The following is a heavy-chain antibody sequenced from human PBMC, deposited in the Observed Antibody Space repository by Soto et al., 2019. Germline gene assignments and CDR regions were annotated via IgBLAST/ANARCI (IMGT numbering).Heavy chain of an antibody. CDR3: VKDDRILGRRYFDL. J-gene: IGHJ2*01. Sequence: GGSLRLSCAASGFTFSNYALNWIRQAPGKGLEWVSTTTYDGDYTHYAESVKGRFTVSRDNSKDMLYLQMNSLRVEDTAVYYCVKDDRILGRRYFDLWGRGTLVTVSS. CDR2: TTYDGDYT. D-gene: IGHD2-15*01. CDR1: GFTFSNYA. V-gene: IGHV3-23*01.